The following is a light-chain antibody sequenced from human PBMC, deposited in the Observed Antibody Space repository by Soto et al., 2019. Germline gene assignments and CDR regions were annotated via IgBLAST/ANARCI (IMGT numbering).Light chain of an antibody. Sequence: QTVVTQEPSLTVSPGGTITLTCDSSTGAVTSGHYPYWFQQKPGQAPRTLIADTNNKFSWTPARFSGSLLGGKATLTLSGAQPEDEAEHFCLLSYSGSYWVFGGGTQLTVL. V-gene: IGLV7-46*01. CDR1: TGAVTSGHY. J-gene: IGLJ3*02. CDR2: DTN. CDR3: LLSYSGSYWV.